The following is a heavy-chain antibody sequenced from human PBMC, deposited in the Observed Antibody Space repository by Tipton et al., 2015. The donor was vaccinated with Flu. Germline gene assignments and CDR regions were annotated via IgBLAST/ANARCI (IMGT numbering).Heavy chain of an antibody. D-gene: IGHD3-10*01. CDR1: GFTVTNNY. CDR3: ARDMGRGYGEWDS. CDR2: IYTTGRT. V-gene: IGHV3-53*01. Sequence: SLRLSCAASGFTVTNNYVTWVRQAPGKGLEWVSVIYTTGRTKSADSVKDRFTISRDISKNMVYLQMNSLRVDDTAIYYCARDMGRGYGEWDSWGQRTLVTVSS. J-gene: IGHJ5*02.